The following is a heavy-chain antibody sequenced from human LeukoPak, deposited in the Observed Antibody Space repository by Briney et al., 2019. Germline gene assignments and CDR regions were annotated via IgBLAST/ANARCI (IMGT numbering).Heavy chain of an antibody. CDR1: GFDFGSNW. D-gene: IGHD3-3*01. CDR2: IKGDGIST. V-gene: IGHV3-74*01. Sequence: GGSLRLSCAASGFDFGSNWMHWVRHAPGQGLVWVSRIKGDGISTNYADSVKGRFTISRDIAKNTLYLQMNSLRAEDTVVYYCAKDHYWSIDYWGRGTLVTVSS. CDR3: AKDHYWSIDY. J-gene: IGHJ4*02.